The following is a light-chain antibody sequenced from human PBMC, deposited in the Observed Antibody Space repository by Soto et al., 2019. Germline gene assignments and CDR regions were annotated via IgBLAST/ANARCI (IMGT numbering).Light chain of an antibody. V-gene: IGLV2-14*01. CDR2: EVS. CDR3: SSYTSSSPPYV. Sequence: QSALTQPASVSGSPGQSITISCTGTSSDVGGYIYVSWYQQHPGKAPKLMIYEVSNRPSGVSNRFSGSKSGNTASLTISGLQAEDEADYYCSSYTSSSPPYVFGTGTKLTVL. J-gene: IGLJ1*01. CDR1: SSDVGGYIY.